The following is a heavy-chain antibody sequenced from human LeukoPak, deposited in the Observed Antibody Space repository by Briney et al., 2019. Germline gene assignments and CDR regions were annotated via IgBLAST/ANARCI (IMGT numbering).Heavy chain of an antibody. J-gene: IGHJ3*02. CDR3: ARLVAKAVADLDI. D-gene: IGHD6-19*01. Sequence: LGGALEISWKGSGCSFTSYWVGWGRQMPGKGLEGMGIIYSGDSDTRYSPSFQGQVTISADKSIRTAYLQWSSLKASDTAMYYCARLVAKAVADLDIWGQGTMVTVSS. V-gene: IGHV5-51*01. CDR2: IYSGDSDT. CDR1: GCSFTSYW.